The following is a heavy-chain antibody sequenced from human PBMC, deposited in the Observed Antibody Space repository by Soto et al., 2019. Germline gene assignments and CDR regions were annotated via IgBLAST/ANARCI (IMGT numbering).Heavy chain of an antibody. J-gene: IGHJ6*02. CDR3: ARGKGMEENYYYYGLDI. D-gene: IGHD1-1*01. V-gene: IGHV1-3*01. Sequence: ASVKVSCKASGYTFSTYAMHWVRQAPGQGLEWMGWINGGTGQTRYSQRFQDRVTITRDTPASTANMELTSLTSEDTAVYYCARGKGMEENYYYYGLDIWGQGTTVTV. CDR2: INGGTGQT. CDR1: GYTFSTYA.